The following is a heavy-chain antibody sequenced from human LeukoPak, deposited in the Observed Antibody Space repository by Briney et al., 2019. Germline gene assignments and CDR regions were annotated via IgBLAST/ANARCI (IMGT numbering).Heavy chain of an antibody. Sequence: NAGGSLRLSCAASGLTFTNAWMNWVRQAPGKGLEWVGRIKSKADGETIDYAAPVKGRFTFSRDDSKDMLYLQMNSLKSEDTAVYYCSTLTSRGLSDSWGQGTLVTVSS. CDR1: GLTFTNAW. V-gene: IGHV3-15*07. D-gene: IGHD1-20*01. J-gene: IGHJ4*02. CDR3: STLTSRGLSDS. CDR2: IKSKADGETI.